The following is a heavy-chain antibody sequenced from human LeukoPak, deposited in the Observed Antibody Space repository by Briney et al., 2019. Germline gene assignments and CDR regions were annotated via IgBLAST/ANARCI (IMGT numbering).Heavy chain of an antibody. Sequence: GGTLRLSCAASGFTFSSYGMSWVRQAPGKGLEWVSAISGSGGSTYYADSVKGRFTISRDNSKNTLYLQMNSLRAEDTAVYYCAKVLDYYDGGYAFDIWGQGTMVTVSS. CDR1: GFTFSSYG. CDR2: ISGSGGST. J-gene: IGHJ3*02. D-gene: IGHD3-10*02. V-gene: IGHV3-23*01. CDR3: AKVLDYYDGGYAFDI.